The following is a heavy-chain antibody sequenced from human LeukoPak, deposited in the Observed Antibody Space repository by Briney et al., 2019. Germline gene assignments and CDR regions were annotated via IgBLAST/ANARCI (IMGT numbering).Heavy chain of an antibody. CDR1: GYSISSGYY. V-gene: IGHV4-38-2*02. J-gene: IGHJ5*02. Sequence: SETLSLTCTVSGYSISSGYYWSWIRQSPGKGLEWVGTIYHSGSTMYIPSLRSRVSISVDTSKNQFSLKLTSVTAADTAVYYCARDWSLDGYNRFDLWGQGVLVTVSS. CDR2: IYHSGST. D-gene: IGHD5-24*01. CDR3: ARDWSLDGYNRFDL.